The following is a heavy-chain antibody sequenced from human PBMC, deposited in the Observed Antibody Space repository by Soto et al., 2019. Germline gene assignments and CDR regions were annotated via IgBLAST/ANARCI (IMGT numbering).Heavy chain of an antibody. CDR1: GDSISSGGYS. CDR3: ARDLGSHLGMDV. V-gene: IGHV4-30-2*01. Sequence: QLQLQESGSGLVKPSQTLSPTCAVSGDSISSGGYSWSWIRQPPGKGLEWIGFIYPSGTTYYNPSLESRVTISVDRSKNQLSLNLSSVTAADTAVYYCARDLGSHLGMDVWGQGTTVTVSS. D-gene: IGHD3-10*01. J-gene: IGHJ6*02. CDR2: IYPSGTT.